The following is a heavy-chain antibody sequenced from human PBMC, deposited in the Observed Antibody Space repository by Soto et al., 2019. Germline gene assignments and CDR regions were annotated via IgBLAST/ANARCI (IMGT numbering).Heavy chain of an antibody. CDR2: ISSSSDNT. D-gene: IGHD2-21*02. CDR3: ARLPKGSLVTA. J-gene: IGHJ4*02. Sequence: LVESGGALVNPGGPLRPSGVASGSSFSDYSINWVRQAPGRGLQWVSYISSSSDNTYYADSVKGRFTVSRDNAKNALFLQMNSLRDDDTATYYCARLPKGSLVTAWGQGTRVTVSS. V-gene: IGHV3-48*02. CDR1: GSSFSDYS.